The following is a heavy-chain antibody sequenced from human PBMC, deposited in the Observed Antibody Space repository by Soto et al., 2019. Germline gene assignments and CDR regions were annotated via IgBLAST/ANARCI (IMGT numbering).Heavy chain of an antibody. CDR3: ARDVEMATMSTPAVGYYYYYGMDV. V-gene: IGHV6-1*01. Sequence: SQTLSLTCAISGDSVSSNSAAWNWIRQSPSRGLEWLGRTYYRSKWYNDYAVSVKSQITINPDTSKNQFSLQLNSVTPEDTAVYYCARDVEMATMSTPAVGYYYYYGMDVWGQGTTVTVS. J-gene: IGHJ6*02. CDR1: GDSVSSNSAA. CDR2: TYYRSKWYN. D-gene: IGHD5-12*01.